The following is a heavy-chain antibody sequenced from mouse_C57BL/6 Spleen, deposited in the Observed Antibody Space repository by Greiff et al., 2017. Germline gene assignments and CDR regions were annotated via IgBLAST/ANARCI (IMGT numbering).Heavy chain of an antibody. D-gene: IGHD2-1*01. CDR2: IYPGNSDT. J-gene: IGHJ4*01. CDR1: GYTFTSYW. CDR3: TPLGIYYGNYDAMDY. V-gene: IGHV1-5*01. Sequence: EVQLQQSGTVLARPGASVKMSCKTSGYTFTSYWMHWVKQRPGQGLEWIGAIYPGNSDTSYNQKFKGKAKLTAVTSASTAYMELSSLTNEDSAVYYCTPLGIYYGNYDAMDYWGQGTSVTVSS.